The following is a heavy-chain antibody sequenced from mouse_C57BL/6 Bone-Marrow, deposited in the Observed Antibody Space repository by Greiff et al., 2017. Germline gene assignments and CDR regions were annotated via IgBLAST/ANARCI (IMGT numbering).Heavy chain of an antibody. Sequence: QVHVKQSGAELVRPGTSVKMSCKASGYTFTNYWIGWAKQRPGHGLEWIGDIYPGGGYTNYNEKFKGKATLTADKSSSTAYMQFSSLTSEDSAIYYCAREGGYYGNGVNFDYWGQGTTLTVSS. CDR1: GYTFTNYW. CDR3: AREGGYYGNGVNFDY. CDR2: IYPGGGYT. J-gene: IGHJ2*01. V-gene: IGHV1-63*01. D-gene: IGHD2-1*01.